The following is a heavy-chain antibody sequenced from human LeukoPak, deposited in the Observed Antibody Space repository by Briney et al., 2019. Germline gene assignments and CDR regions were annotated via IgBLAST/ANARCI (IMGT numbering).Heavy chain of an antibody. J-gene: IGHJ4*02. CDR1: GGSLSSGGYY. V-gene: IGHV4-31*03. CDR2: IYYSGST. D-gene: IGHD3-22*01. CDR3: ARTPQVIFDY. Sequence: SETLSLTCTVSGGSLSSGGYYWSWIRQHPGKGLEWIGYIYYSGSTYYNPSLKSRVTISVDTSKNQFSLKLSSVTAADTAVYYCARTPQVIFDYWGQGTLVTVSS.